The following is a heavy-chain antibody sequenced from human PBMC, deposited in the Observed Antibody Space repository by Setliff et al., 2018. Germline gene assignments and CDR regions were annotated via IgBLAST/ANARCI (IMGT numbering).Heavy chain of an antibody. J-gene: IGHJ4*02. CDR1: GGSISSSY. CDR3: AKGGTHESDY. D-gene: IGHD3-16*01. CDR2: LNGVGHST. V-gene: IGHV3-23*01. Sequence: PSETLSLTCTVSGGSISSSYWSWVRQPPGKGLEWVSGLNGVGHSTYYADSVKGRFTISRDNSKNTLYLQMNSLRAEDTALYYCAKGGTHESDYWGQGTLVTVSS.